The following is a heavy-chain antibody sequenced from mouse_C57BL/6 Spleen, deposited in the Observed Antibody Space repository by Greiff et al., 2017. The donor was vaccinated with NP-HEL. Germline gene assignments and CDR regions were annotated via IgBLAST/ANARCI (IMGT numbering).Heavy chain of an antibody. J-gene: IGHJ1*03. Sequence: VQLQQPGAELVKPGASVKLSCKASGYTFTSYWMHWVKQRPGQGLEWIGMIHPNSGSTNYNEKFKSKATLTVDKSSSTAYMQLSSLTSEDSAVYYCASYGSSYVDWYFDVWGTGTTVTVSS. D-gene: IGHD1-1*01. CDR1: GYTFTSYW. CDR2: IHPNSGST. CDR3: ASYGSSYVDWYFDV. V-gene: IGHV1-64*01.